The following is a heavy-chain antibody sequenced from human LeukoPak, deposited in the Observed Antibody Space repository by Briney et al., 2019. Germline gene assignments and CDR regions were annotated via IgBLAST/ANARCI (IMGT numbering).Heavy chain of an antibody. V-gene: IGHV3-48*03. CDR1: GFTFSSYE. CDR3: AKDPWNTAVANTNGWFDP. D-gene: IGHD6-19*01. Sequence: PGGSLRLSCAASGFTFSSYEMNWVRQAPGKRLEWVSYISSSGSTIYYADSVKGRFTISRDNAKNSLYLQMNSLRADDTALYFCAKDPWNTAVANTNGWFDPWGQGTLVTVSS. J-gene: IGHJ5*02. CDR2: ISSSGSTI.